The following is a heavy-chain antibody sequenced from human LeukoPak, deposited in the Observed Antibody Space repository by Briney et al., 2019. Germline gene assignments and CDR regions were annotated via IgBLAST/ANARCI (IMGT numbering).Heavy chain of an antibody. D-gene: IGHD1-26*01. J-gene: IGHJ4*02. CDR3: TTGVRWELLGFDS. Sequence: GGSLRLSCAASGFTFSNAWMSWVRQAPGKGREWVGRIRSKTDGGTTEFAAPVKGRFTISREDSKNTLYLQMNSLKTEDTAVYYCTTGVRWELLGFDSWGQGTLVTVSS. CDR1: GFTFSNAW. V-gene: IGHV3-15*01. CDR2: IRSKTDGGTT.